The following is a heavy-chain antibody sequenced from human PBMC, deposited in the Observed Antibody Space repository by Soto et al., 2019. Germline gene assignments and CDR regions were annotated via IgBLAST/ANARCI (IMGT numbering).Heavy chain of an antibody. CDR1: GGSISSGGYY. V-gene: IGHV4-31*03. CDR3: ARGTDFWSGYHYYYYYMDV. D-gene: IGHD3-3*01. CDR2: IYYSGST. J-gene: IGHJ6*03. Sequence: SETLSLTCTVSGGSISSGGYYWSWIRQHPGKGLEWIGYIYYSGSTYYNPSLKSRVTISVDTSKNQFSLKLSSVTAADTAVYYCARGTDFWSGYHYYYYYMDVWGRGTTVTVSS.